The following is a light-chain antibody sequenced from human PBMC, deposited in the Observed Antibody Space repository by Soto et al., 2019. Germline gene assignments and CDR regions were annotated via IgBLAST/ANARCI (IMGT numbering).Light chain of an antibody. Sequence: DIQMTQSPSSLSASVGDRVTITCRASQSISSYLNWYQQKPGKAPKLLIYAASSLQSGVPSRFSGSGSGTDLTLTISSLRPEDFATYYCQQYDSFSVTFGQGTRLEIK. V-gene: IGKV1-39*01. CDR1: QSISSY. CDR3: QQYDSFSVT. J-gene: IGKJ5*01. CDR2: AAS.